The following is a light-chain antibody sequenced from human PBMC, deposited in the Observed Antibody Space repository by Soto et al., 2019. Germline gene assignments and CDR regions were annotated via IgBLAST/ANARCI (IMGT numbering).Light chain of an antibody. CDR3: QQYGSSPWT. V-gene: IGKV3-20*01. Sequence: EIVLTQSPATLSLSPGERAALSCRASQSVSSYLAWYQQKPGQAPRLLIYDASNRATGIPERFSGSGSGTDFTLTISRLEPEDFALYYCQQYGSSPWTFGQGTKVDI. CDR1: QSVSSY. CDR2: DAS. J-gene: IGKJ1*01.